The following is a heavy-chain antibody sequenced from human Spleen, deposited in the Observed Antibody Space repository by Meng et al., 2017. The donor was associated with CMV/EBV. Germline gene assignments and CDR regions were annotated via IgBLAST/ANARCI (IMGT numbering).Heavy chain of an antibody. CDR3: ARDWGGFNV. CDR2: IRNDGTNK. V-gene: IGHV3-30*02. D-gene: IGHD3-10*01. J-gene: IGHJ3*01. CDR1: GFTFSSYG. Sequence: GESLKISCAASGFTFSSYGVHWVRQAPGKGLEWVAFIRNDGTNKYYADSVKGRFTISRDNSKNTLYLQMNSLRAEDTAVYYCARDWGGFNVWGQGTMVTVSS.